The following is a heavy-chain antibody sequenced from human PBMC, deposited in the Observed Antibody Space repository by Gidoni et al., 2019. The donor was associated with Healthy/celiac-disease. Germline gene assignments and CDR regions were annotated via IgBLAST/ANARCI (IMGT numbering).Heavy chain of an antibody. CDR3: ARESSSWYGSDWFDP. CDR2: INSDGSST. Sequence: EVQLVESGGGLVQPGGSLRLSCAASGFTFSSYWMHWVRQAPGKGLVWVSRINSDGSSTSYADSVKGRFTISRDNAKNTLYLQMNSLRAEDTAVYYCARESSSWYGSDWFDPWGQGTLVTVSS. J-gene: IGHJ5*02. V-gene: IGHV3-74*01. D-gene: IGHD6-13*01. CDR1: GFTFSSYW.